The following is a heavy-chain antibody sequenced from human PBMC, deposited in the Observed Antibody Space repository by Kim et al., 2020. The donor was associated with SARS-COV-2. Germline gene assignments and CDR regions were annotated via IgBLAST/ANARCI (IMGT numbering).Heavy chain of an antibody. CDR2: FDPEDGET. J-gene: IGHJ5*02. Sequence: ASVKVSCKVSGYTLPELSIHWVRQAPGKGLEWMGGFDPEDGETIYAQMFQGRVTMTEDTSTDTAYMELSSLRSDDTAVYYCATAPALTLTLGWFDPWGQGTLVTVSS. CDR3: ATAPALTLTLGWFDP. D-gene: IGHD6-25*01. V-gene: IGHV1-24*01. CDR1: GYTLPELS.